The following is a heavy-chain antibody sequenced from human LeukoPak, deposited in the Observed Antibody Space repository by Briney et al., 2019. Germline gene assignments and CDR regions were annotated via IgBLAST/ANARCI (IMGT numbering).Heavy chain of an antibody. Sequence: SETLSLTCALSGYSLSRGYYWGWIRQPPGKGLEWIGSIYHSESTHSNPTLKSRVTISVDTSKTQFSLKLSSVRAADTAVYYCARPREWFSSSSGSLAWFDPWGEGTLVTVS. CDR3: ARPREWFSSSSGSLAWFDP. J-gene: IGHJ5*02. D-gene: IGHD6-6*01. CDR2: IYHSEST. CDR1: GYSLSRGYY. V-gene: IGHV4-38-2*01.